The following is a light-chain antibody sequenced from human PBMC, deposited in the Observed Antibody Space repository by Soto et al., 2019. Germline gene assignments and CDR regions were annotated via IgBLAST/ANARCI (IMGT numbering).Light chain of an antibody. CDR3: CSYTSGSTLYV. J-gene: IGLJ1*01. V-gene: IGLV2-11*01. CDR1: SSDVGGYNY. CDR2: AVS. Sequence: QSALTQPRSVSGSPGQSVTISCTGTSSDVGGYNYVSWYQQHPGKAPKLIIYAVSGRPSGVPDRFSGSKSGNTASLTISGLQADDEADYYCCSYTSGSTLYVFGTGTKVTVL.